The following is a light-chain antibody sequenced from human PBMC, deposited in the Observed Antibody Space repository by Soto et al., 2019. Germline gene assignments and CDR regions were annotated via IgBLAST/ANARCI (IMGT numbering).Light chain of an antibody. CDR2: DAV. V-gene: IGKV1-33*01. CDR3: QQYDSLPFT. Sequence: DIQMTQSPSSLSASVGDRVTITCQASQDISYSLNWYQQKPGKAPKLLIYDAVNFEIGVPSRFSGGGSATHFTLTIRSLQPDDIATYYCQQYDSLPFTFGPGTKVDFK. CDR1: QDISYS. J-gene: IGKJ3*01.